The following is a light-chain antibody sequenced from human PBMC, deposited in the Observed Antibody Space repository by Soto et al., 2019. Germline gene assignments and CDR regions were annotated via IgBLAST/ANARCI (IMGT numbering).Light chain of an antibody. CDR2: DAS. J-gene: IGKJ4*01. CDR1: QSISKW. CDR3: LQHNTYPALT. V-gene: IGKV1-5*01. Sequence: VQMTQSPSTLSASVGDRVTMTFRASQSISKWLAWYQQKPGTAPKLLIYDASNLESGVPSRFSGSGSGTEFTLTISSLQPEDFATYYCLQHNTYPALTFGGGAKVDI.